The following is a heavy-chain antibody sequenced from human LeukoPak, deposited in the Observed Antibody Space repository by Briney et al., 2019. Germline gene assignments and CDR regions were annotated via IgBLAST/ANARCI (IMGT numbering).Heavy chain of an antibody. V-gene: IGHV4-39*01. Sequence: PSETLSLTCTVSGGSISSSPYYWGWIRQPPGKGLEWIGNIYYSGSTYYNPSLKTRVTISVDTSKNQFSLKLTSVTAADTAVYYCARHASVDGNWPRPLDYWGQGSLVTVSS. J-gene: IGHJ4*02. CDR3: ARHASVDGNWPRPLDY. D-gene: IGHD6-19*01. CDR1: GGSISSSPYY. CDR2: IYYSGST.